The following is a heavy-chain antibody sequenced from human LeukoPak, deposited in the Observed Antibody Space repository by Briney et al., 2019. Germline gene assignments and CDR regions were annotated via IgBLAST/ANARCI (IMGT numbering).Heavy chain of an antibody. Sequence: GGSLRLSCAASGFPFNNYVMHWVRQAPGKGLEWVAFISDDGTNKYYTDSVKGRFTISRDNSKNTLYLQMNSLRAEDTAVYYCARDRSRNYSCDYWGQGTLVSVSS. J-gene: IGHJ4*02. CDR2: ISDDGTNK. D-gene: IGHD2-2*01. CDR1: GFPFNNYV. V-gene: IGHV3-30-3*01. CDR3: ARDRSRNYSCDY.